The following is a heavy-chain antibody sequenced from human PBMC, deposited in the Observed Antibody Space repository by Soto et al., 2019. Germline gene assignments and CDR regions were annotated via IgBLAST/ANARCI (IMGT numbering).Heavy chain of an antibody. V-gene: IGHV1-58*01. D-gene: IGHD3-22*01. CDR2: IVVGSGNT. CDR3: ATEHPSGSDT. J-gene: IGHJ5*02. CDR1: GFTFSNSA. Sequence: ASVKVSCKTSGFTFSNSAVQWVRQARGQRLEWMGWIVVGSGNTNYEQKFQERVTITRDMSTSTVHMELSSLRSEDTAVYHCATEHPSGSDTWGQGTLVTVSS.